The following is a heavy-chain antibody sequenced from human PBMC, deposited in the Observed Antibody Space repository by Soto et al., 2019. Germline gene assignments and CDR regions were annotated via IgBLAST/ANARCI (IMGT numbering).Heavy chain of an antibody. J-gene: IGHJ5*02. CDR1: GXTFSTFS. CDR3: AKDPRVSFDP. CDR2: ISASGGST. D-gene: IGHD3-16*01. Sequence: GSLRLSCAASGXTFSTFSMSWVRQAPGKGLERVSAISASGGSTYYADSVNCRFTISIDNSNNTLYLQMNSLRVEDTAVYYCAKDPRVSFDPWGQGTLVTVSS. V-gene: IGHV3-23*01.